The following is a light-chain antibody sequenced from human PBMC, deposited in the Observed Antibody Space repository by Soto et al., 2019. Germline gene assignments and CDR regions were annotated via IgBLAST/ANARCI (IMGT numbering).Light chain of an antibody. CDR2: EDN. CDR3: CSYATSSTISIF. Sequence: QSALTQPASVSGSLGQSVTISCTGTSSDVGSYDLVSWYRQDPGKAPKLMIYEDNKRPSGISHRFSGSKSGNTASLTISGLQAEDEADYYCCSYATSSTISIFFGGGTKLTVL. CDR1: SSDVGSYDL. V-gene: IGLV2-23*01. J-gene: IGLJ2*01.